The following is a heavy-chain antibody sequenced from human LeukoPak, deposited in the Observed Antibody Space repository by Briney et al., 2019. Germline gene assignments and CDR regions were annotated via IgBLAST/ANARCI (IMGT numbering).Heavy chain of an antibody. CDR3: VRSKSGTYGWFDP. D-gene: IGHD4-17*01. Sequence: SGTLSLTCTVSGGSITSYYWSWIRQPPGKGLEWIGYIYYSGTTNYNPSLKSRVAISVDTSKNQFSLKVNSVTAADTAVYYCVRSKSGTYGWFDPWGQGTLVTVSS. CDR2: IYYSGTT. J-gene: IGHJ5*02. CDR1: GGSITSYY. V-gene: IGHV4-59*01.